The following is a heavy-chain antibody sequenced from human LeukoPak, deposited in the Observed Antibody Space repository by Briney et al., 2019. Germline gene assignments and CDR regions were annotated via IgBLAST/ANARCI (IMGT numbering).Heavy chain of an antibody. CDR2: INHSGST. CDR1: GFTFSSYT. V-gene: IGHV4-34*01. J-gene: IGHJ4*02. Sequence: GSLRLSCAASGFTFSSYTMNWVRQPPGKGLEWIGEINHSGSTNYNPSLKSRVTISVDTSKNQFSLKLSSVTAADTAVYYCARESSDILTGYYNRKDYWGQGTLVTVSS. CDR3: ARESSDILTGYYNRKDY. D-gene: IGHD3-9*01.